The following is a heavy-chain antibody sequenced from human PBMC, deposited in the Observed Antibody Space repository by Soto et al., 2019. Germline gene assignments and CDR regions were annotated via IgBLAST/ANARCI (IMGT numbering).Heavy chain of an antibody. CDR3: ARRKTSSGPIRRVSYYGMDV. J-gene: IGHJ6*02. Sequence: GGSLRLSCAASGFTISNYWMSWVRQAPAKGLEWVANIKEDGSEKYYVDSVKGRFAISRDNAKNSLYLQMNSLRAEDTAVYYCARRKTSSGPIRRVSYYGMDVSGQGTTVTVSS. V-gene: IGHV3-7*01. CDR2: IKEDGSEK. CDR1: GFTISNYW. D-gene: IGHD1-26*01.